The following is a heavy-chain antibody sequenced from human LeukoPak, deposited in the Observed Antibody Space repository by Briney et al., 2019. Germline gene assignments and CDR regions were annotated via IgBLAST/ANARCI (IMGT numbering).Heavy chain of an antibody. CDR2: IKPDGSEK. V-gene: IGHV3-7*01. D-gene: IGHD5/OR15-5a*01. J-gene: IGHJ4*02. CDR1: GFTFTNYW. Sequence: GGSLRLSCAASGFTFTNYWMSWVRQTPGKGLEWVANIKPDGSEKYYVDSVKGRWTISRDNAKNSLHLQMDSLRAEDTAVYYCARGGLRRFGYWGQGALVTVSS. CDR3: ARGGLRRFGY.